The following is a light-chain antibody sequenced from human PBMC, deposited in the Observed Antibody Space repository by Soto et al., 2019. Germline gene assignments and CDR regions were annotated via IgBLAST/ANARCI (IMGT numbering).Light chain of an antibody. CDR3: QQYASAPLT. V-gene: IGKV3-20*01. CDR1: LTVTNNY. CDR2: DAS. Sequence: EIVLTHSPDTLSLSPGERATLSCRASLTVTNNYLAWYQQKAGQAPRLVIYDASTRATGIPDRFSASGSGTDFTLTISRLEPEDFEVYFCQQYASAPLTFGQGTKVEVK. J-gene: IGKJ1*01.